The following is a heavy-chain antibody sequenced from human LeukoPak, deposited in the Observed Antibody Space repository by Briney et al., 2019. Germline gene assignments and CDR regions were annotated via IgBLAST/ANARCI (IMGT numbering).Heavy chain of an antibody. CDR3: AKEGAESFPDAFDI. V-gene: IGHV4-59*01. J-gene: IGHJ3*02. D-gene: IGHD3-10*01. CDR1: GGSISPDY. Sequence: SETLSLTCTVSGGSISPDYWSWLRQPPGKGLEWIGYISYSGSTKNNPSLKSRVTISVDTSKNQFSLKLTSVTAADTAVYYCAKEGAESFPDAFDIWGQGTMITVSS. CDR2: ISYSGST.